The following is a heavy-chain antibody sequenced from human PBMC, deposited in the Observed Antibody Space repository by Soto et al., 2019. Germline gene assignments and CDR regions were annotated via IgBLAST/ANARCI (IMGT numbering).Heavy chain of an antibody. D-gene: IGHD2-2*01. CDR3: ATGAGYCSSTSCYLQWFDP. J-gene: IGHJ5*02. V-gene: IGHV4-30-4*01. CDR2: IYDSGSS. Sequence: SETLSLTCTVSGASISSGDYFWSWIRQSPGKGLQWIGYIYDSGSSYYNPSLKSRVTMSVDTSKNQFSLKLSSVTAADTAVYYCATGAGYCSSTSCYLQWFDPWGQGTLVTVSS. CDR1: GASISSGDYF.